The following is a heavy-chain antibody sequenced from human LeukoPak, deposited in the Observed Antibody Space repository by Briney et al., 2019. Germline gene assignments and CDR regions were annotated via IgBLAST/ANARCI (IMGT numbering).Heavy chain of an antibody. Sequence: SETLSLTCTVSGGSTSRHYWSWIRQTPGKGLEWIGYVYYIGTINYNPSLQSRVTISLETSKNQVSLKLTSVTAADTAVYYCARGNLFCSSSTCPDIWGQGILVTVSS. J-gene: IGHJ4*02. V-gene: IGHV4-59*11. D-gene: IGHD2-2*01. CDR2: VYYIGTI. CDR1: GGSTSRHY. CDR3: ARGNLFCSSSTCPDI.